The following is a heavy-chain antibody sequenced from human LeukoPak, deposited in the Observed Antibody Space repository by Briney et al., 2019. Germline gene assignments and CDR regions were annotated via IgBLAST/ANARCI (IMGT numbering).Heavy chain of an antibody. D-gene: IGHD2-15*01. V-gene: IGHV3-23*01. CDR3: AKVPPGYCSGGSCYLDY. CDR2: ISGSGGST. CDR1: GFTFSSYA. J-gene: IGHJ4*02. Sequence: GGSLRLSCAASGFTFSSYAMSWVRQAPGKGLEWVSAISGSGGSTYYADSVKGRFTISRDNSKNTLYLQMISLKAEDTAVYYCAKVPPGYCSGGSCYLDYWGQGTLVTVS.